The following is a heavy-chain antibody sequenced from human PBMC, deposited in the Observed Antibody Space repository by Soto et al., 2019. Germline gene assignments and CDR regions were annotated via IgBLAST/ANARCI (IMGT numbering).Heavy chain of an antibody. J-gene: IGHJ4*02. D-gene: IGHD2-8*01. CDR3: AREDSVLMTAAQPWRFDS. CDR2: ISPYSGYT. V-gene: IGHV1-18*01. CDR1: GYSFMKYG. Sequence: RASVKVSCKGFGYSFMKYGINWVRQAPGQGLEWVGWISPYSGYTHSAQKFHGRLTLTTDTAASTAYMELRILRSADTALYYCAREDSVLMTAAQPWRFDSSGQGPLVTVSS.